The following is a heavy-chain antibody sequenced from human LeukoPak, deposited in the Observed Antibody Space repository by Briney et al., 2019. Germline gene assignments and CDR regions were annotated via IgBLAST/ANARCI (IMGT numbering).Heavy chain of an antibody. Sequence: GGSLRLSCAASGFTFSSYGMHWVRQAPGKGLEWVAVMSYDGSNKYYADSVKGRFTISRDNSKNTLYLQMNSLRAEDTAVYYCAKAGGNYYDSSGPFDYWGQGTLVTVSS. CDR2: MSYDGSNK. CDR1: GFTFSSYG. CDR3: AKAGGNYYDSSGPFDY. D-gene: IGHD3-22*01. J-gene: IGHJ4*02. V-gene: IGHV3-30*18.